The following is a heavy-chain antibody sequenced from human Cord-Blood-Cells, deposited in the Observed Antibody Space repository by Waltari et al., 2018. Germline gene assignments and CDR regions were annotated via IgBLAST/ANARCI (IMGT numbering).Heavy chain of an antibody. CDR3: ATAAGIAAAGVAFDY. V-gene: IGHV5-51*01. CDR2: IYPGDSDT. J-gene: IGHJ4*02. D-gene: IGHD6-13*01. Sequence: EVQLVQSGAEVKKPGESLKISCKGSGYSFTSYWIGWVRQMPGKGLEWMGIIYPGDSDTRYSPSFQGQFTISADKSISTAYLQWSSLKASDTAMYYCATAAGIAAAGVAFDYWGQGTLVTVSS. CDR1: GYSFTSYW.